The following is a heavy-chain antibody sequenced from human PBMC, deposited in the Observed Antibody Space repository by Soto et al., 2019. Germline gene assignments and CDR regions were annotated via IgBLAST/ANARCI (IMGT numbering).Heavy chain of an antibody. CDR1: GFTFSSYA. CDR3: AKDHYYGSGSYYLCFDF. J-gene: IGHJ4*02. Sequence: WGSLRLSCAASGFTFSSYAMSWVRQAPGKGLEWVSAISGSGGSTYYADSVKGRFTISRDNSNNTLYLQMNSLRAEDTAVYYCAKDHYYGSGSYYLCFDFWGQGTLVTVSS. CDR2: ISGSGGST. V-gene: IGHV3-23*01. D-gene: IGHD3-10*01.